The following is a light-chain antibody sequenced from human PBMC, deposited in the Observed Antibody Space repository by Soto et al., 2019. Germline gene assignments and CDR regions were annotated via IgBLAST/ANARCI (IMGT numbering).Light chain of an antibody. CDR1: SSNIGRNT. CDR2: SND. CDR3: AAWDYSLNGQGV. J-gene: IGLJ3*02. V-gene: IGLV1-44*01. Sequence: QSVLTQPPSASGTPGQRVSISCSGSSSNIGRNTVNWYQQLPGTPPKVPIYSNDQRPSGVPDRFSGSKSGTSASVAISGLQSEDEDDYYCAAWDYSLNGQGVFGGGTKLTVL.